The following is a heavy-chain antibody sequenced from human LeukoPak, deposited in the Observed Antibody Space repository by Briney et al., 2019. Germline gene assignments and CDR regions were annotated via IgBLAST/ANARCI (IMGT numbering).Heavy chain of an antibody. CDR1: GFTFSDYY. Sequence: GGSLRLSCAASGFTFSDYYMNWIRQAPGKGLEWVSSISGASRTVNYADSVKGRFTTSRDNAKNSLYLQVNSLRADDTAVYYCARAGQSDYWGQGTLVTVSA. V-gene: IGHV3-11*01. CDR2: ISGASRTV. CDR3: ARAGQSDY. J-gene: IGHJ4*02.